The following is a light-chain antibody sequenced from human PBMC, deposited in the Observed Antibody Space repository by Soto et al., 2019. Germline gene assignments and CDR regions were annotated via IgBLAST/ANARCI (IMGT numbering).Light chain of an antibody. J-gene: IGKJ5*01. CDR1: RSLVASDGNAY. V-gene: IGKV2-24*01. CDR2: KVS. CDR3: MQATQLRT. Sequence: EIVLTQTPLLSPVTLGQPASISCRSSRSLVASDGNAYLTWLHQRPGQPPRPLIYKVSQRLSGVPDIFSGSGAVTDFTLHISRVEAEDGGTYFCMQATQLRTFGQGTRLEIK.